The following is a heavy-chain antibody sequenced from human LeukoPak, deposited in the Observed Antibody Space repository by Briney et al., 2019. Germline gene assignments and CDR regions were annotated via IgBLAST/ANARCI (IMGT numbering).Heavy chain of an antibody. Sequence: GGSLRLSCAASRFTFSSYGMNWVCRAPGKGLEWVSSITSSSSYIYYADSVKGRFTISRDNAKNSLYLQMNSLRAEDAAVYYCARSYSSSRGTFDYWGQGTLVTVSS. CDR2: ITSSSSYI. CDR1: RFTFSSYG. CDR3: ARSYSSSRGTFDY. J-gene: IGHJ4*02. D-gene: IGHD6-6*01. V-gene: IGHV3-21*01.